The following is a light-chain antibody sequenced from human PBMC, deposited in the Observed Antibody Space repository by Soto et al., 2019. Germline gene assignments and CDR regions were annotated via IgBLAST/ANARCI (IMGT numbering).Light chain of an antibody. CDR3: PSSDSSLRVSV. J-gene: IGLJ2*01. V-gene: IGLV1-40*01. Sequence: QSVLTQPPSVSGAPGQRVTISCTGSSSNIGAGYDVHWYQQLPGTAPKLLIYGNSNRPSGVPDRFSGSKSGTSASLAITGLQPEDEADYYCPSSDSSLRVSVFGGGTKLTVL. CDR2: GNS. CDR1: SSNIGAGYD.